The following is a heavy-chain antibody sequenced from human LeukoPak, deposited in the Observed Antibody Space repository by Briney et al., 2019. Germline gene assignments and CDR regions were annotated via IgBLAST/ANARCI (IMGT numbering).Heavy chain of an antibody. CDR3: AKDQFRSGSYSGDP. V-gene: IGHV3-23*01. CDR2: ISGSGGST. D-gene: IGHD1-26*01. J-gene: IGHJ5*02. CDR1: GFTFSSYA. Sequence: GGSLRLSCAASGFTFSSYAMSWVRQAPGKGLEWVSAISGSGGSTYYADSVKGRFTISRDNSKNTLYLQMNSLRAEDTAVYYCAKDQFRSGSYSGDPWGRGTLVTVSS.